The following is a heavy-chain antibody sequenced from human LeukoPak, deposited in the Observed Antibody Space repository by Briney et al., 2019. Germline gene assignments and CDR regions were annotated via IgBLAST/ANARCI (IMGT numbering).Heavy chain of an antibody. D-gene: IGHD3-9*01. J-gene: IGHJ4*02. CDR3: ANAFDILTGNENDY. CDR2: ISGSGGST. Sequence: GGSLRLSCAASGFTFSSYAVSWVRQAPGKGLEWVSAISGSGGSTYYADSVKGRFTISRDNSKNTLYLQMNSLRAEDTAVYYCANAFDILTGNENDYWGQGTLVTVSS. CDR1: GFTFSSYA. V-gene: IGHV3-23*01.